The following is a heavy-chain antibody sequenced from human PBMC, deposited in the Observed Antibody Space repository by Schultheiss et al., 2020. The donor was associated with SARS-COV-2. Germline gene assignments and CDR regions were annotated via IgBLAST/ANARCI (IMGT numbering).Heavy chain of an antibody. CDR1: GGSFSSYY. CDR2: INHSGST. Sequence: SETLSLTCAVYGGSFSSYYWGWIRQPPGKGLEWIGEINHSGSTNYNPSLKSRVTISVDTSRNQFSLKLSSVTAADTAVYYCARGPRSYSSSSYFYYYGMDVWGQGTTVTVSS. V-gene: IGHV4-34*01. D-gene: IGHD6-6*01. J-gene: IGHJ6*02. CDR3: ARGPRSYSSSSYFYYYGMDV.